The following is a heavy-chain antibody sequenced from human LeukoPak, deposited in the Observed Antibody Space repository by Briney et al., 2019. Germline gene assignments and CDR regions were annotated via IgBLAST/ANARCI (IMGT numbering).Heavy chain of an antibody. CDR1: GVSVGSNNYY. Sequence: PSETLSLTCAISGVSVGSNNYYWTWIRQSPGRGLEWIGYLSHSGSTNYNPSLKSRVAISVDTSKNQLSLKLSSVTAADTARYYCARAVGAVYWYFDPWGRSTLVTVSS. CDR2: LSHSGST. V-gene: IGHV4-61*01. CDR3: ARAVGAVYWYFDP. D-gene: IGHD1-26*01. J-gene: IGHJ2*01.